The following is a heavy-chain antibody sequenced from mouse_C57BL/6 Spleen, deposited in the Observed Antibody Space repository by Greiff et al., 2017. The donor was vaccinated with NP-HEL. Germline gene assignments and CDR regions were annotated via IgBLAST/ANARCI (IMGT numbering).Heavy chain of an antibody. CDR1: GFTFSDYG. CDR2: ISSGSSTI. CDR3: ASSYYYYAMDY. D-gene: IGHD1-1*01. J-gene: IGHJ4*01. Sequence: EVMLVESGGGLVKPGGSLKLSCAASGFTFSDYGMHWVRQAPEKGLEWVAYISSGSSTIYYADTVKGRFTISRDNAKNTLFLQMTSLRSEDTAMYYCASSYYYYAMDYWGQGTSVTVSS. V-gene: IGHV5-17*01.